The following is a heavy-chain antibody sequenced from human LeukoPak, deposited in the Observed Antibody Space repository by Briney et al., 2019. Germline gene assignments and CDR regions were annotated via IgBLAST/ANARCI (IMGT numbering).Heavy chain of an antibody. CDR1: GGSISSSSYY. CDR3: ARHGEPAAIGWDS. CDR2: INHSGST. Sequence: PSETLSLTCTVSGGSISSSSYYWSWIRQPPGKGLEWIGEINHSGSTNYNPSLKSRVTISVDTSKNQFSLRLSSVTAADTGVYYCARHGEPAAIGWDSWGQGTLVTVSS. J-gene: IGHJ4*02. V-gene: IGHV4-39*01. D-gene: IGHD2-2*02.